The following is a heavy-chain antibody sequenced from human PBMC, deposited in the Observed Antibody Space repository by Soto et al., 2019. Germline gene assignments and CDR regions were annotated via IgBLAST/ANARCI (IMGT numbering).Heavy chain of an antibody. CDR2: ISSSSSTI. CDR1: GFTFSDYY. D-gene: IGHD5-18*01. CDR3: ARDRGYTYGFDF. J-gene: IGHJ4*02. Sequence: GGSLRLSCAASGFTFSDYYMSWIRQAPGRGLEWVSFISSSSSTIYYADSVKGRFTISRDNAKNSLYLQMNSLRDEDTAVYYCARDRGYTYGFDFWGQGALVTVSS. V-gene: IGHV3-11*04.